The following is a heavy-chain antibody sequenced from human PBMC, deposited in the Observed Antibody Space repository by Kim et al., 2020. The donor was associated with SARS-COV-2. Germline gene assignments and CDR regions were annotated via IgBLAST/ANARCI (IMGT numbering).Heavy chain of an antibody. J-gene: IGHJ4*02. V-gene: IGHV3-48*04. Sequence: TLYYAGSVKGRFTISRDNAKSSLYLQMNSRGAEDTAVYYCARRYSSGFDYWGQGTLVTVSS. CDR3: ARRYSSGFDY. CDR2: TL. D-gene: IGHD6-19*01.